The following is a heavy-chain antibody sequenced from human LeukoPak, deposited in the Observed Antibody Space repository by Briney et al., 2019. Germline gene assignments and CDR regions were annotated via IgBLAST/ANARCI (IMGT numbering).Heavy chain of an antibody. D-gene: IGHD4-17*01. J-gene: IGHJ2*01. CDR2: MNDDGSGI. V-gene: IGHV3-74*01. CDR1: GLNIRNYW. CDR3: ARETTVSREWYFDL. Sequence: GGSLRLSCALSGLNIRNYWMHWVRQAPGKGLVWVSRMNDDGSGISYADSVKGRFTISRDHAKNTLYLQMNSLRAEDTAVYYCARETTVSREWYFDLWGRGTLVTAAS.